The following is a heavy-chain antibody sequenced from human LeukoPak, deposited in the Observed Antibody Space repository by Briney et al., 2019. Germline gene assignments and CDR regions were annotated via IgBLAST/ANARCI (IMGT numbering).Heavy chain of an antibody. Sequence: GGSLRLSCTASGFSFSTYSMNWVRQAPGKGLEWVSYIVGSSRNIYYADSVKGRFTISRDNATNSLYLQMDSLRAEDTAVYHCATDSPETAAFDYWGQGTLVTVSS. J-gene: IGHJ4*02. CDR2: IVGSSRNI. CDR3: ATDSPETAAFDY. D-gene: IGHD1-1*01. CDR1: GFSFSTYS. V-gene: IGHV3-48*04.